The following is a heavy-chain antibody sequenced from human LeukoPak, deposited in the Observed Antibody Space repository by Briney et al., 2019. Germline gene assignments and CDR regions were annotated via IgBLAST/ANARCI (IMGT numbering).Heavy chain of an antibody. D-gene: IGHD3-10*01. J-gene: IGHJ5*02. Sequence: ASVKVSCTASGYTFTGYYMHWVRQAPGQGLEWMGWINPNSGGTNYAQKFQGRVTMTRDTSISTAYMELSRLRSDDTAVYYCARVASGSIWFGELFSWGQGTLVTVSS. CDR1: GYTFTGYY. V-gene: IGHV1-2*02. CDR2: INPNSGGT. CDR3: ARVASGSIWFGELFS.